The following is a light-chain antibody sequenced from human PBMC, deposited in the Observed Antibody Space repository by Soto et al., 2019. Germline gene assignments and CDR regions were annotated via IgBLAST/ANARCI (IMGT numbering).Light chain of an antibody. J-gene: IGLJ1*01. CDR1: SSDVGAYDY. V-gene: IGLV2-11*01. Sequence: QSVLTQSPSVSGSPGQSVTISCTGTSSDVGAYDYVSWFQQLPGKAPKLVIYDVNKRPSGIPDHFSGSKSGNTASLTIAGLQPEAEADYYCCSYAASGYIFGSGTKVTVL. CDR2: DVN. CDR3: CSYAASGYI.